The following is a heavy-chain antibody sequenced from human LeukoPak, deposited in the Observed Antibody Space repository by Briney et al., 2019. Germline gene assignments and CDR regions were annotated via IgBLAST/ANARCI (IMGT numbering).Heavy chain of an antibody. J-gene: IGHJ6*03. CDR3: ASSQSRRGYSYLSYMDV. V-gene: IGHV1-69*01. CDR2: IIPIFGTA. D-gene: IGHD5-18*01. Sequence: ASVTVSCKTSGGTFSSYAISWVRQAPGQGLEWMGGIIPIFGTANYAQKFQGRVTITADESTSTAYMELSSLRSADTPVYYRASSQSRRGYSYLSYMDVWGKGTTVTVSS. CDR1: GGTFSSYA.